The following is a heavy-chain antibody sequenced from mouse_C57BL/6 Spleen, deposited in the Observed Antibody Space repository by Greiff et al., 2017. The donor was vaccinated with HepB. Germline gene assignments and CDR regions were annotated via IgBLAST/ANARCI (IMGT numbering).Heavy chain of an antibody. CDR2: IYPGDGDT. V-gene: IGHV1-82*01. CDR1: GYAFSSSW. Sequence: QVQLQQSGPELVKPGASVKISCKASGYAFSSSWMNWVKQRPGKGLEWIGRIYPGDGDTNYNGKFKGKATLTADKSSSTAYMQLSSLTSEDSAVYFCARGNYDYDWGFAYWGQGTLVTVSA. CDR3: ARGNYDYDWGFAY. J-gene: IGHJ3*01. D-gene: IGHD2-4*01.